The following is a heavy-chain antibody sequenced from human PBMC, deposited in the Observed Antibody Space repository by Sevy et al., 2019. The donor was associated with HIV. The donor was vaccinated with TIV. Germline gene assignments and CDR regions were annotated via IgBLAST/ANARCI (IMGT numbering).Heavy chain of an antibody. D-gene: IGHD3-22*01. V-gene: IGHV3-33*01. Sequence: GGSLRLSCAASGFTFSSYGMHWVRQAPGKGLEWVAVIWYDGSNKYYADSVKGRFTISRGNSKNTLYLQMNSLRAEDTAVYYCAMNYYDSSGSSFFFDYWGQGTLVTVSS. CDR2: IWYDGSNK. J-gene: IGHJ4*02. CDR1: GFTFSSYG. CDR3: AMNYYDSSGSSFFFDY.